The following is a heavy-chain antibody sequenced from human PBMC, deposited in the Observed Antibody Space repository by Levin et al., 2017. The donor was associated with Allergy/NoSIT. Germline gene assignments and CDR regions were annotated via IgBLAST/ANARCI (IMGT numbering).Heavy chain of an antibody. D-gene: IGHD4-17*01. CDR2: IIPIFGTA. CDR1: GGTFSSYA. CDR3: ARDPKKVYLLTTVTKADAFDI. J-gene: IGHJ3*02. Sequence: KISCKASGGTFSSYAISWVRQAPGQGLEWMGGIIPIFGTANYAQKFQGRVTITADESTSTAYMELSSLRSEDTAVYYCARDPKKVYLLTTVTKADAFDIWGQGTMVTVSS. V-gene: IGHV1-69*01.